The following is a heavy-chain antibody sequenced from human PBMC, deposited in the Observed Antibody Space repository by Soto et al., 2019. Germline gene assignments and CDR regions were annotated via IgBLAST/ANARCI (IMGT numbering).Heavy chain of an antibody. CDR2: IYYSGIT. Sequence: SETLSLTCTVSGGSIGSGGYYWSWIRQHPGKGLEWIGYIYYSGITYYNPSLKSRVTISVDTSKNQFSLKLSSVTAADTAVYYCARSPGYYFDYWGQGTLVTVS. CDR1: GGSIGSGGYY. V-gene: IGHV4-31*03. CDR3: ARSPGYYFDY. J-gene: IGHJ4*02.